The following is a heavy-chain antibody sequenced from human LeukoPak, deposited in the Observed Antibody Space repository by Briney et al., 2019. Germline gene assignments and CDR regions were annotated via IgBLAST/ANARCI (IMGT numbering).Heavy chain of an antibody. J-gene: IGHJ4*02. Sequence: GGSLRLSCAASGFTFSSYAMSWVRQAPGKGLEWVSAISASGGNTYYADSVKGRFTISRDNSKSTLYLQMNSLRAEDTAVYYCANSPKHDYWGQGTLATVSS. CDR2: ISASGGNT. CDR3: ANSPKHDY. V-gene: IGHV3-23*01. CDR1: GFTFSSYA.